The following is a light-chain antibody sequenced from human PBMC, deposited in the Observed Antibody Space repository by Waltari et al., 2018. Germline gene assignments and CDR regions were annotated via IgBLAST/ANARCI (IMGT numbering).Light chain of an antibody. Sequence: QLVLTQSPSASASLGASVKLTCTLSSGHSSNIIAWHQQQPAKGPRYLMKVNSDGSHSKGDGIPDRFSGSSSGAERYLTISSLQSEDEADYYCQTGGHGTWVFGGGTKLTVL. V-gene: IGLV4-69*01. CDR3: QTGGHGTWV. J-gene: IGLJ3*02. CDR2: VNSDGSH. CDR1: SGHSSNI.